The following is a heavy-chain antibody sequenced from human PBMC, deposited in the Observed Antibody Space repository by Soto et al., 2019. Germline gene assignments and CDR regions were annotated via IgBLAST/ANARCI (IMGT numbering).Heavy chain of an antibody. J-gene: IGHJ4*02. V-gene: IGHV5-51*01. CDR3: AKLSSSHWYGHIDY. CDR2: IYPADSNT. Sequence: GESLKISCKASVYSFTSYWIGWVRQMPGKGLEWMGIIYPADSNTRYSPSFQGQVTISRDNSKNTLHLQMDSLRAEDTAVYYCAKLSSSHWYGHIDYWGQGTLVTVSS. D-gene: IGHD6-19*01. CDR1: VYSFTSYW.